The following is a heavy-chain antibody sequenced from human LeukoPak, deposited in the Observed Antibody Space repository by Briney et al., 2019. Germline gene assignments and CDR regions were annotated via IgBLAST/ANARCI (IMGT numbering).Heavy chain of an antibody. CDR3: ARFAVVVAAIDY. Sequence: ASVKVSCKASGYTFTGYYMHWVRQAPGQGLEWMGWINPNSGGTNYAQKFQGWATMTRDTSISTAYMELSRLRSDDTAVYYCARFAVVVAAIDYWGQGTLVTVSP. CDR1: GYTFTGYY. V-gene: IGHV1-2*04. CDR2: INPNSGGT. D-gene: IGHD2-15*01. J-gene: IGHJ4*02.